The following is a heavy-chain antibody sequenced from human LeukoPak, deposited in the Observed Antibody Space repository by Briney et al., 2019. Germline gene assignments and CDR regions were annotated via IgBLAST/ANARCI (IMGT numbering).Heavy chain of an antibody. D-gene: IGHD4/OR15-4a*01. CDR2: VNSDGFST. V-gene: IGHV3-74*03. Sequence: GGSLRLSCAAYGFTFSRYWMHWVRQAPGKGLVWVARVNSDGFSTTYADSVKGRFTISRDNTKSTLYLQMNSLRAENTAVYYCTRDYGVWGQGTLVTISS. J-gene: IGHJ4*02. CDR1: GFTFSRYW. CDR3: TRDYGV.